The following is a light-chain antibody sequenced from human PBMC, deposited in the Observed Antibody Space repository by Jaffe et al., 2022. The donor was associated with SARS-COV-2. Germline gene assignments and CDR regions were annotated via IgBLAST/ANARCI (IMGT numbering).Light chain of an antibody. CDR2: DTS. Sequence: QAVVTQEPSLTVSPGGTVTLTCGSSTGAVTSGHYPYWFQQKPGQAPRTLISDTSNKHSWTPARFSGSLLGGKAALTLSSAQPEDEAEYYCLLSDNGVRPVFGGGTKLTVL. CDR3: LLSDNGVRPV. J-gene: IGLJ2*01. CDR1: TGAVTSGHY. V-gene: IGLV7-46*01.